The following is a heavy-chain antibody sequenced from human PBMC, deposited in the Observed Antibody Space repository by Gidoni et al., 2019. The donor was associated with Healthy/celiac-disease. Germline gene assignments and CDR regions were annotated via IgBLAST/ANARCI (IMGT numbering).Heavy chain of an antibody. V-gene: IGHV3-11*06. CDR2: ISSSSSYT. CDR3: ARDHREMGDYAGDYYYGMDV. Sequence: QVQLVESGGGLVKPGGSLRLSSAASGFTFSDYSMSWIRQAPGKGLEWVSYISSSSSYTNYADSVKGRFTISRDNAKNSLYLQMNSLRAEDTAVYYCARDHREMGDYAGDYYYGMDVWGQGTTVTVSS. CDR1: GFTFSDYS. D-gene: IGHD4-17*01. J-gene: IGHJ6*02.